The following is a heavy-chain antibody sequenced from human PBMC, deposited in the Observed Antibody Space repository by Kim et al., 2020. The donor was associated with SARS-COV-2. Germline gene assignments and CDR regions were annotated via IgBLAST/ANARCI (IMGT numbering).Heavy chain of an antibody. V-gene: IGHV3-74*01. Sequence: GRFTNSRDNAKNTLYLQMNSLRAEDTAVYYCARGGPRSCPYCYYYYGMDVWGQGTTVTVSS. J-gene: IGHJ6*02. CDR3: ARGGPRSCPYCYYYYGMDV. D-gene: IGHD2-2*01.